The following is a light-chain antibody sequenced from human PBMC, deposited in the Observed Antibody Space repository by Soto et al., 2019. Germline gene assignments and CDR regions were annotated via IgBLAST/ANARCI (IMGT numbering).Light chain of an antibody. V-gene: IGKV1-5*03. CDR2: KAS. CDR1: QTISSW. J-gene: IGKJ4*01. Sequence: DIQMTQSPSALSGSVGDRVTITCRASQTISSWLAWYQQKPGKAPKLLIYKASSLESGVPSRFSGSGSGTEFTLTISSLQPDDSATYYCQQYDSYCTFGGGTKVDI. CDR3: QQYDSYCT.